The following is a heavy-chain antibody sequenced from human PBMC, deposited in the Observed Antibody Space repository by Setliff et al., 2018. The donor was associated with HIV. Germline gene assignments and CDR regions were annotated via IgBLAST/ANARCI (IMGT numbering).Heavy chain of an antibody. J-gene: IGHJ4*02. CDR2: TIPMFGAA. V-gene: IGHV1-69*05. CDR3: ARESACSSTSCPKVLDY. CDR1: GGTFGIYG. D-gene: IGHD2-2*01. Sequence: ASVKVSCKASGGTFGIYGISWVRQAPGQGLEWMGGTIPMFGAANYAQKFQGRVTITTDESTNTGYMELSSLRSEDTAVYYCARESACSSTSCPKVLDYWGQGTLVTVSS.